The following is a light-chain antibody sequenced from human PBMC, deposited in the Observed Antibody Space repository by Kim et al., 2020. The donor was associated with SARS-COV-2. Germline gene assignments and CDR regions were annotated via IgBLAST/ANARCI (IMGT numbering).Light chain of an antibody. J-gene: IGKJ4*01. CDR1: QGMSSA. V-gene: IGKV1-13*02. CDR2: YAS. Sequence: ASVGDRVSITCRASQGMSSALAWYQQKPGKTPKLLIYYASTLEGGVPSRFSGSGSGTDFTLTITSLQPEDFATYFCQQFNSYPLTFGGGTKVDIK. CDR3: QQFNSYPLT.